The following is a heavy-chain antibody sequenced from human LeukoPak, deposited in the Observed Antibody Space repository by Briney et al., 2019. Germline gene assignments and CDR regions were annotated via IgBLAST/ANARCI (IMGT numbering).Heavy chain of an antibody. CDR1: GFSFSTYS. Sequence: GGSLRLSCTASGFSFSTYSMNWVRQAPGKGLEWVSYIVGSSSNIYYADSVKGRFTISRDNAKNSLYLQMDSLRAEDTAVYYCATDSPETAAFDYWGQGTVVTVSS. CDR2: IVGSSSNI. CDR3: ATDSPETAAFDY. V-gene: IGHV3-48*04. D-gene: IGHD1-1*01. J-gene: IGHJ4*02.